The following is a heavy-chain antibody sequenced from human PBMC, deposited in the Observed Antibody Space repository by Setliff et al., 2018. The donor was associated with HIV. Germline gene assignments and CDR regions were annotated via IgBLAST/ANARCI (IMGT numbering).Heavy chain of an antibody. CDR2: IYYSGST. CDR3: ASSPGTTRYYYMDV. D-gene: IGHD1-7*01. CDR1: GGSFGSYS. J-gene: IGHJ6*03. V-gene: IGHV4-59*08. Sequence: SETLSLTCTVSGGSFGSYSWSWIRQPPGKGLEWIGDIYYSGSTNYNPSLKSRVTISVDTSKNQFSLKLSSVTAADTAVYYCASSPGTTRYYYMDVWGKGTTVTVSS.